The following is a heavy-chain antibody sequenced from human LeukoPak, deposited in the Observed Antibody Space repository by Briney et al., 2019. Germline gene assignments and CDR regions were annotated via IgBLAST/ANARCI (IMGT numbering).Heavy chain of an antibody. CDR2: LCNDGNS. Sequence: GGSLRLSCAASGFTVTTNSINWVRQAPGKGLEWVSILCNDGNSYFADSVKGRFSFSRDTSKNILYLQMNSLRVEDTAIYYCLGFGPHYYSDRWGQGTLVTVSS. D-gene: IGHD3-10*01. J-gene: IGHJ5*02. V-gene: IGHV3-53*01. CDR1: GFTVTTNS. CDR3: LGFGPHYYSDR.